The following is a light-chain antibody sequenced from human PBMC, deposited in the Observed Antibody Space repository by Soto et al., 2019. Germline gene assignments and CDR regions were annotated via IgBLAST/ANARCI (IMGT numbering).Light chain of an antibody. V-gene: IGKV1-9*01. Sequence: DRVTIRCRASQGISSWLAWYQQKPGKAPKLLIYTASTLQSGVPSRFSGSGSGTEFTLTISSLQPEDFATYYCQQLDNYPRTFGQGTKVDIK. CDR3: QQLDNYPRT. CDR1: QGISSW. CDR2: TAS. J-gene: IGKJ1*01.